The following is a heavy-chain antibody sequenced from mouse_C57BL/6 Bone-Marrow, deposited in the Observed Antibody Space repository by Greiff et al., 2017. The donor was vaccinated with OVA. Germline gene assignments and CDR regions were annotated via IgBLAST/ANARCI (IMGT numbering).Heavy chain of an antibody. CDR3: ARSYDYGPYYCDY. D-gene: IGHD2-4*01. J-gene: IGHJ2*01. CDR2: IDPSDSYT. CDR1: GYTFTSYW. Sequence: QVQLQQPGAELVKPGASVKLSCKASGYTFTSYWMQWVKQRPGQGLEWIGEIDPSDSYTNYNQKFKGKATLTVDTSSSTAYMQLSSLTSEDSAVYYCARSYDYGPYYCDYWGQGTTLTVSS. V-gene: IGHV1-50*01.